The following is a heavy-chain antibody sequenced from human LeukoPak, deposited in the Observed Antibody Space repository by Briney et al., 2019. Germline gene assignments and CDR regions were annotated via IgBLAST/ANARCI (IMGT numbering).Heavy chain of an antibody. CDR3: AREVGNEDY. Sequence: EASVKVSCKASGGTSSSYAISWVRHAPGQGLEWMGGIIPIFGTANYAQKFQGRVTITADESTSTAYMELSSLRSEDTAVYYCAREVGNEDYWGQGTLVTVSS. D-gene: IGHD1-26*01. CDR2: IIPIFGTA. J-gene: IGHJ4*02. V-gene: IGHV1-69*01. CDR1: GGTSSSYA.